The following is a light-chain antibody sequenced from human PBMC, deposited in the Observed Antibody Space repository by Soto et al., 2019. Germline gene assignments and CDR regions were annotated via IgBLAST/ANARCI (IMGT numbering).Light chain of an antibody. CDR3: SSYAGSSNV. CDR2: GVK. CDR1: GRDIGAYDY. V-gene: IGLV2-8*01. J-gene: IGLJ1*01. Sequence: QSALTQPASVSGSPGQSITISCTGSGRDIGAYDYVSWYQQHPGKAPKLLIYGVKNRPSGVPDRFSGSKSGNTASLTVSGLQAEDEADYYCSSYAGSSNVFGTGTKLTVL.